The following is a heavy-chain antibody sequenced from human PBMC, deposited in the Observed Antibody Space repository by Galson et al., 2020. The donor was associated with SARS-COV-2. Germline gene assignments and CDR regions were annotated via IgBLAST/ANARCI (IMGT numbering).Heavy chain of an antibody. D-gene: IGHD6-19*01. Sequence: GESLKISCAASGFTFSSYSMNWVRQAPGKGLEWVSSISSSSSYIYYADSVKGRFTISRDNAKNSLYLQMNSLRAEDTAVYYCARFEYSSGWNDCWGQGTLVTVSS. CDR1: GFTFSSYS. CDR3: ARFEYSSGWNDC. CDR2: ISSSSSYI. V-gene: IGHV3-21*01. J-gene: IGHJ4*02.